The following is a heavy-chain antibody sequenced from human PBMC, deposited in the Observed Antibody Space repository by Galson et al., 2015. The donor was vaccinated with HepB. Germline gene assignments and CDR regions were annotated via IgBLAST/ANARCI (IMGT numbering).Heavy chain of an antibody. D-gene: IGHD3-10*01. CDR3: ARDPARGVFNPWVDV. J-gene: IGHJ6*02. Sequence: SLRLSCAASGFTFSSYGMHWVRQAPGKGLEWVAVIWYDGSNKYYADSVKGRFTISRGNSKNTLYLQMNSLRAEDTAVYYCARDPARGVFNPWVDVWGQGTTVTVSS. V-gene: IGHV3-33*08. CDR1: GFTFSSYG. CDR2: IWYDGSNK.